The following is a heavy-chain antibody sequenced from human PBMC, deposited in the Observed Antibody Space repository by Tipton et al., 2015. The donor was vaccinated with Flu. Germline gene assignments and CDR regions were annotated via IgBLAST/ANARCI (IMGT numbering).Heavy chain of an antibody. J-gene: IGHJ5*02. V-gene: IGHV3-53*01. CDR1: GFTVSSNY. Sequence: SLRLSCAASGFTVSSNYMSWVRQAPGKGLKWVSVIYSDGSTYYVDSVKGRFTVSRDNSKNMLSLQMNSLRAEDTAVYYCARGQGANPWGQGTLVTVSS. CDR2: IYSDGST. CDR3: ARGQGANP.